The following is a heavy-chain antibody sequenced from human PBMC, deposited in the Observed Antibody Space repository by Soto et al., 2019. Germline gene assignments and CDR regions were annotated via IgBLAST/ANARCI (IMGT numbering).Heavy chain of an antibody. CDR1: GFTLRSYW. D-gene: IGHD1-1*01. J-gene: IGHJ4*02. CDR2: IDGSGSNT. CDR3: ARNLNGYGNWDY. Sequence: PGESLKISCAASGFTLRSYWMHWVRQAPGGGLVWVSRIDGSGSNTFYADSVKGRFTISRDNAKNTLYLQMNNLSPEDTAVYYCARNLNGYGNWDYCGKGNLVTGYS. V-gene: IGHV3-74*01.